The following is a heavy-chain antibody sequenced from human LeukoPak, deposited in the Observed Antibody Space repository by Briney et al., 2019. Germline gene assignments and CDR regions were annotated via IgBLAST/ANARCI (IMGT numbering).Heavy chain of an antibody. J-gene: IGHJ4*02. CDR3: ARASSGWYGAFDY. CDR1: GGTFSSYA. V-gene: IGHV1-69*04. CDR2: IIPILGIA. Sequence: SVKVSCKASGGTFSSYAISWVRQAPGQGLEWMGRIIPILGIANYAQRFQGRVTITADKSTSTAYMELSSLRSEDTAVYYCARASSGWYGAFDYWGQGTLVTVSS. D-gene: IGHD6-19*01.